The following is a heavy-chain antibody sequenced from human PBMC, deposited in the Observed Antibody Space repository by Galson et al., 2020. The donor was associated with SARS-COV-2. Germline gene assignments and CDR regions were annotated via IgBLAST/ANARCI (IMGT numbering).Heavy chain of an antibody. Sequence: SVKVSCKASGYTFTRYEINWVRQAAGQGLDWMGWMNPNSGKTKYAQKFQGRVTMTRTTSISTAYTELSNLKTDDTAVNYCARAVDDYVTWAGNWGQGTLVTVSS. CDR1: GYTFTRYE. V-gene: IGHV1-8*01. CDR3: ARAVDDYVTWAGN. D-gene: IGHD4-17*01. J-gene: IGHJ4*02. CDR2: MNPNSGKT.